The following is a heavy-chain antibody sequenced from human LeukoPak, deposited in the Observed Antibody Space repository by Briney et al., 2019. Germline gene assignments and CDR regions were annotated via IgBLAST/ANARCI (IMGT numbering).Heavy chain of an antibody. Sequence: SETLSLTCTVSGGSISSYYWSWIRQPPGKGLEWIGYIYYSGSTNYNPSLKSRVTISVDTSKNQFSLKLSSVTAADTAVYYCARLNTYYDFWSGYPRPNWFDPWGQGTLVTVSS. V-gene: IGHV4-59*08. J-gene: IGHJ5*02. CDR1: GGSISSYY. CDR3: ARLNTYYDFWSGYPRPNWFDP. D-gene: IGHD3-3*01. CDR2: IYYSGST.